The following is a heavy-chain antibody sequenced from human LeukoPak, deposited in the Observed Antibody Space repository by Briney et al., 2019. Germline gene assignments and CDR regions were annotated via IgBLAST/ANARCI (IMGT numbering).Heavy chain of an antibody. CDR3: ARDRADCSSTSCYGYYYYYGMDV. J-gene: IGHJ6*02. Sequence: KSSETLSLTCTVSGGSISSGGYYWSWICQHPGKGLEWIGYIYYSGSTYYNPSLKSRVTISVDTSKNQFSLKLSSVTAADTAVYYCARDRADCSSTSCYGYYYYYGMDVWGQGTTVTVSS. V-gene: IGHV4-31*03. CDR2: IYYSGST. D-gene: IGHD2-2*01. CDR1: GGSISSGGYY.